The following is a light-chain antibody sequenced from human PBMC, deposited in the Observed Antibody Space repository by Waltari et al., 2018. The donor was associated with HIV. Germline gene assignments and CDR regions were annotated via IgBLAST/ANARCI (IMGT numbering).Light chain of an antibody. Sequence: QSVLTQPPSVSGAPGQRVTISCTGSSSHIGAGYDVHWYQQLPETAPKLLVYGNSNRPCGVPDIFSGSESGTSASLAITGLEAEDEADYYCQSYDSSVIEVFGGGTKLTVL. CDR2: GNS. J-gene: IGLJ3*02. V-gene: IGLV1-40*01. CDR1: SSHIGAGYD. CDR3: QSYDSSVIEV.